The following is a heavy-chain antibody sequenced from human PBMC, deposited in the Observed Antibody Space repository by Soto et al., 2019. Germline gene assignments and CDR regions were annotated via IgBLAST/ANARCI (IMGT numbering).Heavy chain of an antibody. CDR3: AKEMTSGYYLFYY. CDR1: GFTFSSYA. Sequence: EVQLLQSGGGLVQPGGSLSLSCAASGFTFSSYAMSWVRQAPGTGLEWVSTISGTGGSTYYPDSVKGRFTISRDNSKNTVYLQMNSLRAAYAAVYYCAKEMTSGYYLFYYWGQGTLVTVSS. D-gene: IGHD3-22*01. J-gene: IGHJ4*02. V-gene: IGHV3-23*01. CDR2: ISGTGGST.